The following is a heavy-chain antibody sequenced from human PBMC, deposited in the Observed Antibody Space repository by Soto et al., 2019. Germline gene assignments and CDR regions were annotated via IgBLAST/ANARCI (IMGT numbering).Heavy chain of an antibody. CDR1: GFTFSSYA. CDR3: AKGVDYRYFYGMDV. Sequence: GGSLRLSCAASGFTFSSYAMSWVRQAPGKGLEWVSGISASGGSTYYADSVEGRFTISRDNSKNTLYLQMNSLRAEDTAVYYCAKGVDYRYFYGMDVWGQGTTVTVSS. D-gene: IGHD4-17*01. V-gene: IGHV3-23*01. J-gene: IGHJ6*02. CDR2: ISASGGST.